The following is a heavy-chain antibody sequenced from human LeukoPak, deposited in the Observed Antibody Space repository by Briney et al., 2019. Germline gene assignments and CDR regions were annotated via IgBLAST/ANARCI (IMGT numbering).Heavy chain of an antibody. Sequence: ASVKVSCKASGYTFTSYGISWVRQAPGQGLEWMGGIIPIFGTANYAQKFQGRVTITADKSTSTAYMELSSLRSEDTAVYYCASGTVATFKGYYYYYYMDVWGKGTTVTVSS. J-gene: IGHJ6*03. D-gene: IGHD5-12*01. CDR3: ASGTVATFKGYYYYYYMDV. V-gene: IGHV1-69*06. CDR2: IIPIFGTA. CDR1: GYTFTSYG.